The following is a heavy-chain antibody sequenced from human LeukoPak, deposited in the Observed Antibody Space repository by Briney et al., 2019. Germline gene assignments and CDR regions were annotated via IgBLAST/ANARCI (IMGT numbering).Heavy chain of an antibody. Sequence: GESLKISCKGSGYRFTNYWIGWVRQMPGKGLEWMGIIYPGDSDTRYSPSFQGQVTISADKSISTAYLQWSSLKASDTAMYYCARHPRTKLAAADLPDYWGQGTLVTVSS. CDR1: GYRFTNYW. D-gene: IGHD6-13*01. V-gene: IGHV5-51*01. CDR3: ARHPRTKLAAADLPDY. CDR2: IYPGDSDT. J-gene: IGHJ4*02.